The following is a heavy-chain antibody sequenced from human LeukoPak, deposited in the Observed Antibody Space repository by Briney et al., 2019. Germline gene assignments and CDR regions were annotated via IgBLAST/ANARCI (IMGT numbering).Heavy chain of an antibody. V-gene: IGHV5-51*01. J-gene: IGHJ3*02. CDR2: IFPGDSDI. D-gene: IGHD6-6*01. CDR1: GYTFTKYW. Sequence: GKSLKISCKGSGYTFTKYWIGWVRQKAGKGLEGMGIIFPGDSDIRYSPSFQGQVTISADKSISTAYLHWSSLKASDTAMYYCASPIAAVASDAFDIWGQGTMVTVSS. CDR3: ASPIAAVASDAFDI.